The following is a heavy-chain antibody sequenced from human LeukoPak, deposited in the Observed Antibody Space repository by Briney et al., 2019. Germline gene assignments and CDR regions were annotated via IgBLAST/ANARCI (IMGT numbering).Heavy chain of an antibody. Sequence: GGSLRLSCAASGFTFSSCAMSWVRQAPGKGLEWVSSISGSGDSTNYADSVQGRFSISRDNSKNMLYLQMNSLRGEDTAVYYCLKGAGFYYYDGMDVWGRGTTVTVSS. J-gene: IGHJ6*02. V-gene: IGHV3-23*01. CDR3: LKGAGFYYYDGMDV. CDR2: ISGSGDST. CDR1: GFTFSSCA. D-gene: IGHD3-16*01.